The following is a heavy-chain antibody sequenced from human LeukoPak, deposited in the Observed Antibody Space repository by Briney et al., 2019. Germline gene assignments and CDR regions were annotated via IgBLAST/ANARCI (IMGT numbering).Heavy chain of an antibody. CDR2: IYYSGST. CDR3: ARCGFWSGYHFDP. D-gene: IGHD3-3*01. J-gene: IGHJ5*02. CDR1: GGSISSSSYY. Sequence: SETLSLTCTVSGGSISSSSYYWSWIRQPPGKGLEWIGYIYYSGSTYYNPSLKSRVTISVDTSKNQFSLKLSSVTAADAAVYYCARCGFWSGYHFDPWGQGTLVTVSS. V-gene: IGHV4-30-4*08.